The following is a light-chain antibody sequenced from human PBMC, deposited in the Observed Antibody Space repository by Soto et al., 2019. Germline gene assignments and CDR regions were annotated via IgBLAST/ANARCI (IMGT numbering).Light chain of an antibody. CDR3: QQYGSSLRT. J-gene: IGKJ1*01. V-gene: IGKV3-20*01. Sequence: EIVLTQSPATLSLSPGERATLSCRASQSVSSSYLAWYQQKPGQAPRLLIYGASSRATGIPDRFSGSGSGTDFTLTISRLEPEDFAVCYCQQYGSSLRTFGPGTKVDIK. CDR2: GAS. CDR1: QSVSSSY.